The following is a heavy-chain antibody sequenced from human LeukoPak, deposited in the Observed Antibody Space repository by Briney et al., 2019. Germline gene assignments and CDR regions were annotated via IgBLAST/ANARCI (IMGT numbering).Heavy chain of an antibody. CDR1: GFTFSSYS. CDR3: ARDMPGYSSSWYSGGGWFDP. Sequence: GGSLRLSCAASGFTFSSYSMNWVRQAPGKGLEWVSSISSSSSYIYYADSVKGRFTISRDNAKNSLYLQMNGLRAEDTAVYYCARDMPGYSSSWYSGGGWFDPWGQGTLVTVSS. J-gene: IGHJ5*02. V-gene: IGHV3-21*01. D-gene: IGHD6-13*01. CDR2: ISSSSSYI.